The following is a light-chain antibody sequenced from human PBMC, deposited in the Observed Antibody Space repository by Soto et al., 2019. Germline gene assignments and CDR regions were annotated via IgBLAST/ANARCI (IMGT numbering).Light chain of an antibody. CDR2: DAS. CDR1: QDVSRY. J-gene: IGKJ3*01. CDR3: QQRSNWL. V-gene: IGKV3-11*01. Sequence: ESVVTQSPATLSLSPGERATLSCRASQDVSRYLAWYQQKPGQSPRLLIYDASNRATGVPARFSGSGSGTDFTPTISSLEPEDFAVYYCQQRSNWLFGPGTKVDIK.